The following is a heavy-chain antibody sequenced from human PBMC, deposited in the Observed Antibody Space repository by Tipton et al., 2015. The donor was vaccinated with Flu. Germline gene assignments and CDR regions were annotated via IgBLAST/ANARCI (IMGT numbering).Heavy chain of an antibody. CDR2: IYYSGNT. CDR3: ARDGFITMIVVVTPGAFDI. J-gene: IGHJ3*02. CDR1: GGSISSSSYY. Sequence: TLSLTCTVSGGSISSSSYYWGWIRQPPGKGLEWIGSIYYSGNTYYNPSLKSRVTISVDTSKNQFSLKLSSVTAADTAVYYCARDGFITMIVVVTPGAFDIWGQGTMVTASS. V-gene: IGHV4-39*07. D-gene: IGHD3-22*01.